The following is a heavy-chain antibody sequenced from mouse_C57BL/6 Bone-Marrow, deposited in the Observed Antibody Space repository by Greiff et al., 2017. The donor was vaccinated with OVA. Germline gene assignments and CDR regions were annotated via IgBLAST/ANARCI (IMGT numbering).Heavy chain of an antibody. J-gene: IGHJ3*01. D-gene: IGHD1-1*01. CDR1: GFSFNTYA. CDR2: ISSKSNNYAT. Sequence: EVMLVESGGGLVQPKGSLKLSCAASGFSFNTYAMNWVRQAPGKGLEWVARISSKSNNYATYYAVSVKARFTISRYASESMLYLQMNSLKTEDTAMYYCVRQIYAWFAYWGQGTLVTVSA. CDR3: VRQIYAWFAY. V-gene: IGHV10-1*01.